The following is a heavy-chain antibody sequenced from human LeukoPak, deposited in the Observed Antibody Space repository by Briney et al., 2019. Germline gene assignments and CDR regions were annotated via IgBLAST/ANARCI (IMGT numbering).Heavy chain of an antibody. J-gene: IGHJ4*02. CDR3: ARDPRTVRI. Sequence: GSLRLSFAASGFPFSASYMTWVRPAPGKGLEWLSYISGDSGDTNYADSVKGRFTISRDNAKNSLYLQMNSLRVEDTAVYFCARDPRTVRIWGQGTLVTVSS. CDR2: ISGDSGDT. V-gene: IGHV3-11*06. D-gene: IGHD1-1*01. CDR1: GFPFSASY.